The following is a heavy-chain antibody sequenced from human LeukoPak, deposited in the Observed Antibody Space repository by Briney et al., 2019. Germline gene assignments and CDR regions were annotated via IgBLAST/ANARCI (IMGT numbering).Heavy chain of an antibody. J-gene: IGHJ6*02. CDR1: GITVSSNY. V-gene: IGHV3-53*01. CDR3: ARDPRTTGKSNYGMDV. D-gene: IGHD4-17*01. Sequence: GGSLRLSCAASGITVSSNYMSWVRQPPGKGLEWVSIIYSGGTTYYADSVQGRFTISRDNSKNTVYLQMNSLRVEDTAVYYCARDPRTTGKSNYGMDVSGQGTTVTVSS. CDR2: IYSGGTT.